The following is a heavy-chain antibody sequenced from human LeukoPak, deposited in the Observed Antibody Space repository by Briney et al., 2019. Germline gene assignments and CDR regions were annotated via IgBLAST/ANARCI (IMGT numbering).Heavy chain of an antibody. CDR3: ARGPYYYDSSGPRYYYYYYMDV. D-gene: IGHD3-22*01. CDR2: IYYSGST. Sequence: SETLSLTCTVSGGSISSGGYYWSWIRQHPGKGLEWIGYIYYSGSTYYNPSLKSRVTISVDTSENQFSLKLSSVTAADTAVYYCARGPYYYDSSGPRYYYYYYMDVWGKGTTVTVSS. J-gene: IGHJ6*03. CDR1: GGSISSGGYY. V-gene: IGHV4-31*03.